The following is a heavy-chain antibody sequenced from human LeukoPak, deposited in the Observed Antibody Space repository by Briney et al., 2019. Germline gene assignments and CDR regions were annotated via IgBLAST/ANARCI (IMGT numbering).Heavy chain of an antibody. D-gene: IGHD5-12*01. CDR1: GFTFSSYG. V-gene: IGHV3-30*02. CDR2: IRYDGSNK. Sequence: PGGSLRLSCAASGFTFSSYGMHWVRQAPGKGLEWVAFIRYDGSNKYYADSVKGRFTISRDNSKNTLYLQMNSLRAEDTAVYYCARDDRGYSGYDSYYYGMDVWGQGTTVTVS. CDR3: ARDDRGYSGYDSYYYGMDV. J-gene: IGHJ6*02.